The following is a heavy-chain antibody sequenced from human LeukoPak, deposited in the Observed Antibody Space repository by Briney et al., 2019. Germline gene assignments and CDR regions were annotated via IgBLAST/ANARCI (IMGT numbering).Heavy chain of an antibody. V-gene: IGHV3-21*01. D-gene: IGHD2-2*01. CDR3: ARGPPDQLLFRSDY. Sequence: GGSLRLSCAASGFTFSSYSMNWVRQAPGKGLEWVSSISSSSSYIYYADSVKGRFTISRDNAKNSLYLQMNSLRAEATAVYYCARGPPDQLLFRSDYWGQGTLVTVSS. CDR2: ISSSSSYI. CDR1: GFTFSSYS. J-gene: IGHJ4*02.